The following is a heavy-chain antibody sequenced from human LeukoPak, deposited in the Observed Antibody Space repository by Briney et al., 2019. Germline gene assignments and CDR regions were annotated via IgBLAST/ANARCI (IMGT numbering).Heavy chain of an antibody. D-gene: IGHD5/OR15-5a*01. Sequence: KAGGSLRLSCAASGFTFSDYYMSWIRQAPGKGLEWISYISSSSSYTNYVDSVKGRFTISRDNAKNPLYLQMNSLRAEDTAVYYCVRAVSVSSYYFDCWGQGTLVTVSS. CDR1: GFTFSDYY. V-gene: IGHV3-11*05. CDR3: VRAVSVSSYYFDC. J-gene: IGHJ4*02. CDR2: ISSSSSYT.